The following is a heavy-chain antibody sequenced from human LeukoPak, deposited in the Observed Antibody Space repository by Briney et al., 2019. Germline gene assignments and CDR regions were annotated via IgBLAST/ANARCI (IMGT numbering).Heavy chain of an antibody. CDR3: ARGSALLALSFDY. V-gene: IGHV1-69*13. D-gene: IGHD2-15*01. J-gene: IGHJ4*02. CDR2: IIPIFGTA. CDR1: GGTFSSYA. Sequence: ASVKVSCKASGGTFSSYAISWVRQAPGQGLEWMGGIIPIFGTANYAQKLQGRVTITADESTTTAYMELSSLRFEDTAVYYCARGSALLALSFDYWGQGTLVTVSS.